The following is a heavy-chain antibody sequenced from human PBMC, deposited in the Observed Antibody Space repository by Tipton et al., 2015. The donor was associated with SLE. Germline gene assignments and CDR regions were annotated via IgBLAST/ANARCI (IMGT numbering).Heavy chain of an antibody. CDR2: TYYRSKWYN. J-gene: IGHJ4*02. CDR3: ARGDCSSTSCLDY. Sequence: GLVKPSQTLSLTCAISGDSVSSNSAAWNWIRQSPSRGLEWPGRTYYRSKWYNDYAVSVKSRITINPDTSKNQFSLKLSSVTAADTAVYYCARGDCSSTSCLDYWGQGTLVTVSS. D-gene: IGHD2-2*01. CDR1: GDSVSSNSAA. V-gene: IGHV6-1*01.